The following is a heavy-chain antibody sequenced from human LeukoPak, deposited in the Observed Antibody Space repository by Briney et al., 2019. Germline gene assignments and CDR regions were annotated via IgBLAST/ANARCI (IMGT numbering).Heavy chain of an antibody. V-gene: IGHV1-24*01. J-gene: IGHJ4*02. CDR1: GYTLTELS. CDR3: ATFYPKYGDYFDY. CDR2: LDPEDGET. Sequence: ASVKVSCKVSGYTLTELSMHWVRQAPGKGLEWMGGLDPEDGETIYAQKFQGRVTMTEDTSTDTAYMELSSLRSEDTAVYYCATFYPKYGDYFDYWGQGTLVTVSS. D-gene: IGHD4-17*01.